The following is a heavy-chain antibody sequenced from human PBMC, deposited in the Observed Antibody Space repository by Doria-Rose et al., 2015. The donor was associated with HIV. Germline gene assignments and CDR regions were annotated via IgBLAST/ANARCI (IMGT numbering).Heavy chain of an antibody. CDR3: ARIKSSRWYHKYYFDF. J-gene: IGHJ4*02. D-gene: IGHD6-13*01. CDR2: IFSDDER. Sequence: QVTLKESGPVLVKPTETLTLTCTVSGVSLSSPGMGVSWIRQPPGKALEWLANIFSDDERSYKTSLKSRLTISRGTSIRQVVLTMTDMDPVDTATYYCARIKSSRWYHKYYFDFWGQGTLVIVSA. V-gene: IGHV2-26*01. CDR1: GVSLSSPGMG.